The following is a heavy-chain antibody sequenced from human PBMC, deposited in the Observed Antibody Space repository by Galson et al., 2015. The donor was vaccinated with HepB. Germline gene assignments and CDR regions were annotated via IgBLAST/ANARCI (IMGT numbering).Heavy chain of an antibody. D-gene: IGHD3-10*01. CDR3: ACLQWDSSGSYHSTFDP. CDR2: FDPEDGET. J-gene: IGHJ5*02. CDR1: GYTLTELS. V-gene: IGHV1-24*01. Sequence: SVKVSCKVSGYTLTELSMHWVRQAPGKGLEWMGGFDPEDGETIYAQKFQGRVTMTEDTSTDTAYMELSSLRSEDTAVYYCACLQWDSSGSYHSTFDPWGQGTLVTVSS.